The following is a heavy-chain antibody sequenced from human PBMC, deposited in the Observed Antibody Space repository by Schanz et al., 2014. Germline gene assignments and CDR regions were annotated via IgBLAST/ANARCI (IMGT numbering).Heavy chain of an antibody. J-gene: IGHJ3*02. Sequence: EVQLLESGGGVVRPGGSLRLSCAASGFGFDDYAMSWVRQAPGKGLEWVSGINWNGGSTGYADSVKGRFTISRDNGKKSLYLQMNSLRVEDTAVYYCARRYHDDDDYTRDLDMWGQGTMVTVSS. CDR3: ARRYHDDDDYTRDLDM. CDR2: INWNGGST. D-gene: IGHD3-16*01. V-gene: IGHV3-20*04. CDR1: GFGFDDYA.